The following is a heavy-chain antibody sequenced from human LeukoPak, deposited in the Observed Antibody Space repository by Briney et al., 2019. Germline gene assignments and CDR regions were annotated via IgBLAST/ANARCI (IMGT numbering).Heavy chain of an antibody. D-gene: IGHD6-6*01. V-gene: IGHV4-39*07. CDR3: ARDFSSSSTVYYYYYMDV. J-gene: IGHJ6*03. CDR1: GGSISSSSYY. CDR2: IYYSGST. Sequence: SETLSLTCTVSGGSISSSSYYWGWIRQPPGKGLEWIGSIYYSGSTYYNPSLKSRVTISVDTSKNQFSLKLSSVTAADTAVYYCARDFSSSSTVYYYYYMDVWGKGTTVTISS.